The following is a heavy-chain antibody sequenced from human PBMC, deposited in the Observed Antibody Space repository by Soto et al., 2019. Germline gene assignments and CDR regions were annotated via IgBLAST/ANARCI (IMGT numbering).Heavy chain of an antibody. D-gene: IGHD6-19*01. V-gene: IGHV1-24*01. CDR1: GYTLTELS. CDR2: FDPEDGET. CDR3: VKALGSGWSHFDY. Sequence: ASVKVSCKVSGYTLTELSMHWVRQAPGKGLEWMGGFDPEDGETIYAQKFQGRVTMTEDTSTDTAYMELSSLRSEDTAVYYCVKALGSGWSHFDYWGQGTLVTVSS. J-gene: IGHJ4*02.